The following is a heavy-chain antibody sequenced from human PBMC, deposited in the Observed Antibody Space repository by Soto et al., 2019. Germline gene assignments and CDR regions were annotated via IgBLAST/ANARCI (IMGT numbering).Heavy chain of an antibody. CDR2: IYYSGST. CDR1: GGSIGTYF. D-gene: IGHD4-17*01. Sequence: KTSETLSLTCSVSGGSIGTYFWGWIRQPPGKGLEWIGHIYYSGSTSYNPSLRSRVTISLDTSKNQFSLRLSSVSAADTAVYYCARSYGDLPDYWGQGTLVTVSS. V-gene: IGHV4-59*08. J-gene: IGHJ4*02. CDR3: ARSYGDLPDY.